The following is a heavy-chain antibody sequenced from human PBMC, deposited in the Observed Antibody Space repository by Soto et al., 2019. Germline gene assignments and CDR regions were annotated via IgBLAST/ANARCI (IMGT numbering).Heavy chain of an antibody. CDR3: TTGLSNGYYNFDY. V-gene: IGHV3-15*01. CDR2: IKGETDGGTT. Sequence: GVLRLSCAASGFTFSNAWMSWVRQAPGKGLEWIGRIKGETDGGTTDYAAPVKGRFTISRDHSKDTLYLHMNSLKTEDTAVYYCTTGLSNGYYNFDYWGQGT. CDR1: GFTFSNAW. D-gene: IGHD3-22*01. J-gene: IGHJ4*02.